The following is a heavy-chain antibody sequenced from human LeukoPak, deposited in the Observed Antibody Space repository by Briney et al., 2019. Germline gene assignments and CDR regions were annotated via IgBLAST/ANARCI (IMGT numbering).Heavy chain of an antibody. CDR3: ARVYDILTGYGAFDI. Sequence: SETLSLTCTVSGYSISSGYYWGWIRQPPGKGLEWIGSIYHSGSTYYNPSLKSRVTISVDTSKNQFSLKLSSVTAADTAVYYCARVYDILTGYGAFDIWGQGTMVTVSS. D-gene: IGHD3-9*01. J-gene: IGHJ3*02. V-gene: IGHV4-38-2*02. CDR1: GYSISSGYY. CDR2: IYHSGST.